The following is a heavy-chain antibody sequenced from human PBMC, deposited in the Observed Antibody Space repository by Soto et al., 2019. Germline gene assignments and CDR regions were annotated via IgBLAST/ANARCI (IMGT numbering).Heavy chain of an antibody. D-gene: IGHD4-17*01. V-gene: IGHV4-34*01. Sequence: PSETLSLTCAVYGGSFSGYYWSWIRQPPEKGLEWIGEINHSGSTNYNPSLKSRVTISVDTSKNQFSLKLSSVTAADTAVYYCARGIRDYGDYGGRENNWFDPWGQGTLVTVSS. CDR3: ARGIRDYGDYGGRENNWFDP. CDR2: INHSGST. CDR1: GGSFSGYY. J-gene: IGHJ5*02.